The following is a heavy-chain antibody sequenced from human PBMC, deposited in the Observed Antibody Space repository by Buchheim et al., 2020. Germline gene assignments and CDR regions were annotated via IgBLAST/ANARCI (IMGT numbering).Heavy chain of an antibody. D-gene: IGHD3-10*02. V-gene: IGHV1-46*03. J-gene: IGHJ4*02. Sequence: QVQLVQSGAEVKKPGASVKVSCTASGYTFTSYYMHWVRQAPGQGLAWMGIINPSGGSTSYAKKFQGRVTMNRDTSKSPITMELSSLRSEDTAVYYCAGGAMFNYFDYWGQGTL. CDR1: GYTFTSYY. CDR2: INPSGGST. CDR3: AGGAMFNYFDY.